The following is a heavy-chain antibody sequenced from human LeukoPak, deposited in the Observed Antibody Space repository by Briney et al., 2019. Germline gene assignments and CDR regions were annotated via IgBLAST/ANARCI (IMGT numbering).Heavy chain of an antibody. Sequence: GGSLRLSCAASGFTFSSYAMSWVCQAPGKGLEWGSTISGSGGNTYYSDSVKGRFTISRDNSKNPLYLQMNSLRAEDTAVYYCAKTPRYCSSASCSILYGMDVWGQGTTVTVSS. CDR2: ISGSGGNT. D-gene: IGHD2-2*01. CDR3: AKTPRYCSSASCSILYGMDV. J-gene: IGHJ6*02. V-gene: IGHV3-23*01. CDR1: GFTFSSYA.